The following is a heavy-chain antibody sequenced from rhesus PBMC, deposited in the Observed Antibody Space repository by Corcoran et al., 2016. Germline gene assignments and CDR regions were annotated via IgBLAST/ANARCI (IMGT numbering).Heavy chain of an antibody. CDR2: ISYDGSKK. CDR3: ARAALQFLDWLAYGLDS. Sequence: EVQLVESGGGLVQPGGSLRLSCAASGFTFSSYVMNWVRQAPGKGLEWVAFISYDGSKKYYPDSVKDRFTSSIDNSNNMLYHQMNNLKLEDTAVYYCARAALQFLDWLAYGLDSWGQGVVVTVSS. J-gene: IGHJ6*01. CDR1: GFTFSSYV. V-gene: IGHV3-54*02. D-gene: IGHD3-3*01.